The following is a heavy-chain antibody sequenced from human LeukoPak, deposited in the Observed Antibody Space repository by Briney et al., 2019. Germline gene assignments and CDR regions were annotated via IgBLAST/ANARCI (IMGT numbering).Heavy chain of an antibody. V-gene: IGHV4-39*01. J-gene: IGHJ4*02. CDR1: GGSITGSSYY. Sequence: PSETLSLTCTVSGGSITGSSYYWGWIRQPPWKGLDWIGSMYYSGSTYYNPSLKSRLTISVDTSKNQFSLKLTSVTAADTAVYYCARQYYDNTGYYYFDYWGQGTLVTVSS. D-gene: IGHD3-22*01. CDR2: MYYSGST. CDR3: ARQYYDNTGYYYFDY.